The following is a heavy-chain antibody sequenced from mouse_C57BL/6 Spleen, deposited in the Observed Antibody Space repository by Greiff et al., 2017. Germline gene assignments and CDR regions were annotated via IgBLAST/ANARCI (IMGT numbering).Heavy chain of an antibody. CDR3: ARVPNYYDYDVGFAY. J-gene: IGHJ3*01. V-gene: IGHV5-17*01. D-gene: IGHD2-4*01. CDR2: ISSGSSTI. Sequence: EVKVVESGGGLVKPGGSLKLSCAASGFTFSDYGMHWVRQAPEKGLEWVAYISSGSSTIYYADTVKGRFTISRDNAKNTLFLQMTSLRSEDTAMYYCARVPNYYDYDVGFAYWGQGTLVTVSA. CDR1: GFTFSDYG.